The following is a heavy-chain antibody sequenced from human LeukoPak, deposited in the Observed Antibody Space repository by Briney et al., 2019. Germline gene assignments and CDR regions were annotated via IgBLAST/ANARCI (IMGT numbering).Heavy chain of an antibody. CDR1: GFTFNSYA. V-gene: IGHV3-23*01. D-gene: IGHD5-24*01. CDR3: AKVQEMDTILPPFHY. CDR2: TRGGGSGT. Sequence: GGSLRLSCAASGFTFNSYAMSWVRQAPGKGLEWVSPTRGGGSGTHYADSVNGLFTISRDRSKNTLYLQVNSLRAADTAIYYCAKVQEMDTILPPFHYWGQGNLVTVSS. J-gene: IGHJ4*02.